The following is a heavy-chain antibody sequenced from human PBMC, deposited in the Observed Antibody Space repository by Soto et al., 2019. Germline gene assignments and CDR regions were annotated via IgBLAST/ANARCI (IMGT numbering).Heavy chain of an antibody. D-gene: IGHD6-13*01. CDR1: GFTCSSYG. V-gene: IGHV3-33*01. Sequence: QVQLVESGGGVVQPGRSLRLSCAASGFTCSSYGMHWVRQAPGKGLEWVAVIWYDGSNKYYADSVKGRFTISRDNSKNTLYLQMNSLRAEDTAVYYCARTGIAAAGMGWVAPWGQGTLVTVSS. CDR2: IWYDGSNK. J-gene: IGHJ5*02. CDR3: ARTGIAAAGMGWVAP.